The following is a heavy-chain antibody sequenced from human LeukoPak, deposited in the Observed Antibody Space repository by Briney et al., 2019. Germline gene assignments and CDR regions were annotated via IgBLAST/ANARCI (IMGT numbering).Heavy chain of an antibody. Sequence: GGSLRLSCAASGFTVSSNYMSWVRQAPGKGLEWVSVIYSGGSTYYADSVKGRFTISRDNSKNTLYLQMNSLRAEDTAVYYCARGTCSGGSCYYYYYMDVWGKGTTVPVSS. CDR1: GFTVSSNY. D-gene: IGHD2-15*01. J-gene: IGHJ6*03. CDR3: ARGTCSGGSCYYYYYMDV. V-gene: IGHV3-53*01. CDR2: IYSGGST.